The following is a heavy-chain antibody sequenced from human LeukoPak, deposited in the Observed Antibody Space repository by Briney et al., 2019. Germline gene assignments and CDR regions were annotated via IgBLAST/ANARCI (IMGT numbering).Heavy chain of an antibody. D-gene: IGHD3-22*01. V-gene: IGHV4-39*07. CDR3: ARVGGGYLDY. J-gene: IGHJ4*02. CDR1: GGSISSSSYY. CDR2: IYYSGST. Sequence: SETLSLTCTVSGGSISSSSYYWGWIRQPPGKGLEWIGSIYYSGSTYYNPSLKSRVTISVDTSKNQFSLKLSSVTAADTAVYYCARVGGGYLDYWGQGTLVTVSS.